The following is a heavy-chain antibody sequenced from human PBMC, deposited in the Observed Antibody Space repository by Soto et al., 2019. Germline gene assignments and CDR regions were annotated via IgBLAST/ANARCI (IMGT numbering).Heavy chain of an antibody. CDR3: ARFTRVAARKWFDP. CDR1: GYTFTGYY. V-gene: IGHV1-2*02. Sequence: GASVKISCKASGYTFTGYYMHWVRQAPGQGLEWMGWINPNSGGTNYAQKFQGRVTMTRDTSISTAYMELSRLRSDDTAVYYCARFTRVAARKWFDPWGQGTLVTVSS. D-gene: IGHD6-6*01. J-gene: IGHJ5*02. CDR2: INPNSGGT.